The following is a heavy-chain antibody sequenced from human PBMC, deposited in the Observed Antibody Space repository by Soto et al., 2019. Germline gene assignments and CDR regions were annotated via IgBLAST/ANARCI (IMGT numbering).Heavy chain of an antibody. J-gene: IGHJ4*02. CDR3: ARDSLTYSSSPTPLPY. Sequence: GGSPRLSCAASGFTFSSYAMHCVRQAPGKGLEWVAVISYDGSNKYYADSVKGPFTISRDNSKNTLYLQMNSLRAEDTAVYYCARDSLTYSSSPTPLPYWGQGTLVTVSS. D-gene: IGHD6-6*01. V-gene: IGHV3-30-3*01. CDR2: ISYDGSNK. CDR1: GFTFSSYA.